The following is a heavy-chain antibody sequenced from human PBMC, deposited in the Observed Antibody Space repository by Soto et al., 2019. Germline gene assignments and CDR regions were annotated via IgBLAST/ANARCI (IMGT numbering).Heavy chain of an antibody. Sequence: XTLSLPCAVHGGSLSGYDWSWIRQPPGRGPELIGEIKHSGSTFYRQSLKSRVTLSIDTSKNQFSLKLSSVTAAYTAVYFCAGTTFFSQKYNWFAPWGQGTLGTVS. D-gene: IGHD3-3*02. CDR2: IKHSGST. CDR1: GGSLSGYD. V-gene: IGHV4-34*01. J-gene: IGHJ5*02. CDR3: AGTTFFSQKYNWFAP.